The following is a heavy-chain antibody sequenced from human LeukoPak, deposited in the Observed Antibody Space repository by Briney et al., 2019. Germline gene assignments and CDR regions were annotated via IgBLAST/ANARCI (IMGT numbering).Heavy chain of an antibody. J-gene: IGHJ5*02. V-gene: IGHV4-59*01. CDR3: ALQRLAAHTWFDP. D-gene: IGHD6-13*01. CDR1: GGSISSYY. CDR2: IYFSGST. Sequence: SETLSLTCTVSGGSISSYYWSWIRQPPGKGLEWIGYIYFSGSTNYNPSLKSRVTISVDTSKNQFSLKLRSVTAADTAVYYCALQRLAAHTWFDPWGQGTLVTVSS.